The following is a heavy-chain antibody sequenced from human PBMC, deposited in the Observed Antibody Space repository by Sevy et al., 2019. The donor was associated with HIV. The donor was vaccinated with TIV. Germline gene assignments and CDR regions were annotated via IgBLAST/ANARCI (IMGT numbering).Heavy chain of an antibody. V-gene: IGHV3-21*01. J-gene: IGHJ6*02. CDR1: GFTFSNYN. CDR2: ISSSSRYI. CDR3: ARVVAYCSGGSCFPGYYYGMDV. D-gene: IGHD2-15*01. Sequence: GGSLRLSCAASGFTFSNYNMNSVRQAPGKGLEWVSSISSSSRYIYYADSMKGRFTISRDNAKNSLYLQMNSLRAEDTAVYYCARVVAYCSGGSCFPGYYYGMDVWGQGTTVTVSS.